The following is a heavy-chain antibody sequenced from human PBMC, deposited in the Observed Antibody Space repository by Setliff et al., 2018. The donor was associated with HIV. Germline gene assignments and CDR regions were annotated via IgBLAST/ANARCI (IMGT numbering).Heavy chain of an antibody. CDR2: FNPDSGDS. V-gene: IGHV1-2*02. Sequence: ASVKVSCKASGGTFSSYVISWVRQAPGQGLEWMGWFNPDSGDSHYAQNFQDRVTMTRDTSINTAYLELSSLRSDDTAVYYCARSDDLDAPLAPWGQGTLVTVSS. J-gene: IGHJ4*02. D-gene: IGHD1-1*01. CDR1: GGTFSSYV. CDR3: ARSDDLDAPLAP.